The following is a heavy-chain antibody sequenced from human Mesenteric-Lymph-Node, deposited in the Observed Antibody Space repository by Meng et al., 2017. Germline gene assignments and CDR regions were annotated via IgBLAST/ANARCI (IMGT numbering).Heavy chain of an antibody. CDR1: GFTFSNYA. Sequence: GESLKISCAASGFTFSNYAMSWVRQAPGKGLEWVSAISGSGGSTNYADSVKGRFTISRDNAKNTLSLQINSLRVEDTAVYYCAKAPYAATRGVWYFDCWGQGTLVTVSS. D-gene: IGHD3-10*01. J-gene: IGHJ4*02. CDR2: ISGSGGST. CDR3: AKAPYAATRGVWYFDC. V-gene: IGHV3-23*01.